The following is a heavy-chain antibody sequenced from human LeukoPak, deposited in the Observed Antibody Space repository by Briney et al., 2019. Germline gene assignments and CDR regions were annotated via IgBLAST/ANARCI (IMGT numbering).Heavy chain of an antibody. CDR3: AIGRVPAGRGYNWFDP. CDR1: GWSFNDYY. CDR2: INARGDT. J-gene: IGHJ5*02. Sequence: SETLSLTCAVYGWSFNDYYWNWIRQPPGKGLEWIGEINARGDTNYNPSLKSRVTISVDTSKKQFSLRLTSMIAADTALYYFAIGRVPAGRGYNWFDPWGQGTLVNVYS. D-gene: IGHD2-2*01. V-gene: IGHV4-34*01.